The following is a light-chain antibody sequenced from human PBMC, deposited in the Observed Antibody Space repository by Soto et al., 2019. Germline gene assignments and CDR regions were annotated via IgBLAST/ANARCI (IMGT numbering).Light chain of an antibody. CDR1: SSDVGGYDF. J-gene: IGLJ2*01. CDR3: CSYAGTYTRGL. Sequence: QSALTQPRSVSGSPGQSVTISCTGTSSDVGGYDFVSWYQHPPGKAPKLMIYDVSKRPSGVPDRFSGSKSGNTASLTSSGLQAEDEAEYYCCSYAGTYTRGLFGGGTKLTVL. V-gene: IGLV2-11*01. CDR2: DVS.